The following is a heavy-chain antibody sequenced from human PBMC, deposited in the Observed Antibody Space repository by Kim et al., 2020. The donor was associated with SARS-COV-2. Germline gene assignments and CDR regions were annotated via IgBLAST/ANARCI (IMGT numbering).Heavy chain of an antibody. J-gene: IGHJ4*02. CDR3: AKELGLWKNFDY. V-gene: IGHV3-23*01. CDR2: ISGSGGST. D-gene: IGHD1-7*01. Sequence: GGSLRLSCAASGFTFSSQAMSWVRQLPGKGLGWVSAISGSGGSTYYADSVKGRFTISRDNSENTLYLQMNSLRADDTAVYYCAKELGLWKNFDYWGQGTLVTVSS. CDR1: GFTFSSQA.